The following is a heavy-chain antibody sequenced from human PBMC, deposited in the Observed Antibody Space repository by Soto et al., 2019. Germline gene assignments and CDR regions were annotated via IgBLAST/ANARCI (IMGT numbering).Heavy chain of an antibody. CDR3: ARKYYYDSSGYSTNWFDP. J-gene: IGHJ5*02. CDR2: IYPGDSDT. D-gene: IGHD3-22*01. Sequence: GESLKISCNGSGYSFTSYWIGWVRQMPWKGLEWMGIIYPGDSDTRYSPSFQGQVTISADKSISTAYLQWSSLKASDTAMYYCARKYYYDSSGYSTNWFDPWGQGTLVTVSS. V-gene: IGHV5-51*01. CDR1: GYSFTSYW.